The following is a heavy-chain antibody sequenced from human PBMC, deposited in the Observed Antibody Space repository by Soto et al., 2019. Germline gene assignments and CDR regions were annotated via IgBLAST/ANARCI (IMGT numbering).Heavy chain of an antibody. CDR3: ARHYCSGGSCPRPFDY. Sequence: QVQLVQSGAWVKKPGSSVKVSCKASGGTFSSYTIRWVPQGPGPGLEWEGRIIPIPGIANYAQKFQGRVTITADKSTSTAYMELSSLRSEDTAVYYCARHYCSGGSCPRPFDYWGQGTLVTVSS. J-gene: IGHJ4*02. CDR1: GGTFSSYT. D-gene: IGHD2-15*01. V-gene: IGHV1-69*02. CDR2: IIPIPGIA.